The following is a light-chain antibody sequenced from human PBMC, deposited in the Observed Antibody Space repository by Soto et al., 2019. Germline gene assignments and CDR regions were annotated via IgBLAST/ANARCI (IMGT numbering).Light chain of an antibody. CDR2: GAS. Sequence: EIVLTQSPGTLSMSPGDRATLSCRASQSVSSSYLAWYQQKPGQAPRLLIYGASSRATGIPDRFSGSGSGTDFTLTISRLEPEDFALHYCQQYGSSALTFGGGTKVEIK. CDR1: QSVSSSY. J-gene: IGKJ4*01. V-gene: IGKV3-20*01. CDR3: QQYGSSALT.